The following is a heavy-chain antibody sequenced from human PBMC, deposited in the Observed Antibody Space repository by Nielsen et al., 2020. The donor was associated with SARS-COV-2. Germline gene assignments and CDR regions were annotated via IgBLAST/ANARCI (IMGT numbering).Heavy chain of an antibody. Sequence: GGSLRLSCSASGFTFSSYAMHWVRQAPGKGLEYVSAISSNGGSTYYADFVKGRFTISRDNSKNTLYLQMSSLRAEDTAVYYCVKGIQLWLRSGFDYWGQGTLVTVSS. CDR2: ISSNGGST. D-gene: IGHD5-18*01. V-gene: IGHV3-64D*06. J-gene: IGHJ4*02. CDR3: VKGIQLWLRSGFDY. CDR1: GFTFSSYA.